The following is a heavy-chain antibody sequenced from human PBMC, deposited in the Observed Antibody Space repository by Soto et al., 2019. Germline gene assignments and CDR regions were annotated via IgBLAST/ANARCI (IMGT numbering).Heavy chain of an antibody. Sequence: QVQLVQSGAEVKKPGSSVKVSCKASGGTFSSYAISWVRQAPGQGLEWMGGIIPIFGTANYAQKFQGRVTITADESTSTAYMELSSLRSEDTAVYYCARGLGYCISTSCSINWYFDLWGRGTLFAVSS. CDR2: IIPIFGTA. V-gene: IGHV1-69*12. D-gene: IGHD2-2*01. J-gene: IGHJ2*01. CDR1: GGTFSSYA. CDR3: ARGLGYCISTSCSINWYFDL.